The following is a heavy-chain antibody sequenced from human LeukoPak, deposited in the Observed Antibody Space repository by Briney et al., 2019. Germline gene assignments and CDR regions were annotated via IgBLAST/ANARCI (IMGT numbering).Heavy chain of an antibody. CDR2: INHSGST. CDR1: GGSFSDYY. CDR3: ARGPRNYYGSGSYYNSGTSFDY. D-gene: IGHD3-10*01. V-gene: IGHV4-34*01. Sequence: SETLSLTCAVYGGSFSDYYWSWIRQPPGKGLEWIGEINHSGSTNYNPSLKSRVTISVDTSKNQFSLKLSSVTAADTAVYYCARGPRNYYGSGSYYNSGTSFDYWGQGTLVTVSS. J-gene: IGHJ4*02.